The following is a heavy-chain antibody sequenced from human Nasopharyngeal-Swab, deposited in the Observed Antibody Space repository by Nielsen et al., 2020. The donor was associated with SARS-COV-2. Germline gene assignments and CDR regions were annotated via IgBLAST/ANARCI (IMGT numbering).Heavy chain of an antibody. J-gene: IGHJ5*02. CDR3: ARDHFTSSGPNGWFDP. V-gene: IGHV7-4-1*02. Sequence: ASVKVSCKASGYTFTSYGISWVRQAPGQGLEWMGWINTNTGNPTYAQGFTGRFVFSLDTSVSTAYLQISSLKAEDTAVYYCARDHFTSSGPNGWFDPWGQGTLVTVSS. D-gene: IGHD3-3*01. CDR2: INTNTGNP. CDR1: GYTFTSYG.